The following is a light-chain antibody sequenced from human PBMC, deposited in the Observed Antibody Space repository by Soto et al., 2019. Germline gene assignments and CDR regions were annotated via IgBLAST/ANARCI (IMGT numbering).Light chain of an antibody. CDR2: AAS. V-gene: IGKV3D-20*02. J-gene: IGKJ5*01. CDR1: QTVSSSF. Sequence: EIVLTQSPGTLSLSPGERATLSCRASQTVSSSFLAWYQQTPGQAPRLLIYAASSRATGIPDRFSGSGSGTDFTLTISSLEPEDSAVYYCQQRHMWPITFGQGTRLEI. CDR3: QQRHMWPIT.